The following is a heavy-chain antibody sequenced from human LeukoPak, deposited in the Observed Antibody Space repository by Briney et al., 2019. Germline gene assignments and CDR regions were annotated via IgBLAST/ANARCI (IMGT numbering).Heavy chain of an antibody. Sequence: PSQTLSLTCIVSGGSISCGDYYWSWIRQHPGKGLEWMGYISYSGRTYYSPSLKSRVTISVDTSKNQFSLRLSSVTAADTAVYYCARAKRLGDLSLGYWGQGTLVTVSS. CDR2: ISYSGRT. CDR3: ARAKRLGDLSLGY. CDR1: GGSISCGDYY. J-gene: IGHJ4*02. V-gene: IGHV4-31*03. D-gene: IGHD3-16*02.